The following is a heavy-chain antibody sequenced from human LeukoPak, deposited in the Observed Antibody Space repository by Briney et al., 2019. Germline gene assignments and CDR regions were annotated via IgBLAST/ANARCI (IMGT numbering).Heavy chain of an antibody. CDR1: GGTFSSYA. V-gene: IGHV1-69*04. CDR3: ARGGFRMRGAFDI. Sequence: ASVKVSCKASGGTFSSYAISWVRQAPGQGLEWMGRIIPILGIANYAQKFQGRVTMTRDTSISTAYMELSRLRSDDTAVYYCARGGFRMRGAFDIWGQGTMVTVSS. CDR2: IIPILGIA. D-gene: IGHD2-15*01. J-gene: IGHJ3*02.